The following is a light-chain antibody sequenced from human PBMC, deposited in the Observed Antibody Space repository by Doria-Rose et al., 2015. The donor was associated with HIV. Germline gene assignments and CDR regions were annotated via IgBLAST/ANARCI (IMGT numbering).Light chain of an antibody. CDR3: QQYYSYPRA. J-gene: IGKJ5*01. CDR2: AAS. Sequence: TQPPSSFSASTGDRVTITCRASQGISSYLAWYQQKPGKAPNLLIYAASTLQNGVPSRFGGRGSGTDFTLTISCLQSEDFATYYCQQYYSYPRAFGQGTRLEIK. V-gene: IGKV1-8*01. CDR1: QGISSY.